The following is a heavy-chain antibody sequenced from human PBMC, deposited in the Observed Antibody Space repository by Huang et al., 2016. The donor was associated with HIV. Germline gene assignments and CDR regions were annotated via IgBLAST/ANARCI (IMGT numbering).Heavy chain of an antibody. V-gene: IGHV3-23*01. J-gene: IGHJ4*02. CDR2: ITAGGDAT. D-gene: IGHD3-10*01. CDR1: GFTFSSYA. CDR3: AKSTAFRGGRFDY. Sequence: EVQLLESGGGLVEPGGSLRLSCAASGFTFSSYAMNWVRQAPGKGLEWVSGITAGGDATDYGDFVKGRFTVSRDNSKYTLFLQMNSLRAADTAVYYCAKSTAFRGGRFDYWGQGTQVTVSS.